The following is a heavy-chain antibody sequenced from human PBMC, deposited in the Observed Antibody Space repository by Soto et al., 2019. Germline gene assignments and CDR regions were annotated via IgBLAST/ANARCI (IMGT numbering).Heavy chain of an antibody. D-gene: IGHD2-2*02. Sequence: SVKVSCKASGCTFSSYAISWVRQAPGQGLEWMGGIIPIFGTANYAQKFQGRVTITADKSTSTAYMELSSLRSEDTAVYYCARVKGVVPDAISNYYGMDVWGQGTTVTVSS. CDR2: IIPIFGTA. V-gene: IGHV1-69*06. CDR3: ARVKGVVPDAISNYYGMDV. CDR1: GCTFSSYA. J-gene: IGHJ6*02.